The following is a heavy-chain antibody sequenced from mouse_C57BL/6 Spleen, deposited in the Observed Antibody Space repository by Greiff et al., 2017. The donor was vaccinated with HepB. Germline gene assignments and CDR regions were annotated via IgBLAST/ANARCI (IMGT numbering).Heavy chain of an antibody. CDR3: ARLNVFLYAMDY. CDR1: GYSFTGYY. V-gene: IGHV1-42*01. Sequence: VQLQQPGPELVKPGASVKISCKASGYSFTGYYMNWVKQSPEKGLEWIGEINPSTGGTTYNQKFKAKATLTVDKSSSTAYMQLKSLTSEDSAVYYCARLNVFLYAMDYWGQGTSVTVSS. J-gene: IGHJ4*01. CDR2: INPSTGGT.